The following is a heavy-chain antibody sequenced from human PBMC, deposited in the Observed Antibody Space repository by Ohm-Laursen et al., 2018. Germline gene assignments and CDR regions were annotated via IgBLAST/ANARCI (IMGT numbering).Heavy chain of an antibody. CDR3: ANGAPINY. V-gene: IGHV3-30*18. CDR1: GLTFRTSW. CDR2: ISYDGSNK. J-gene: IGHJ4*02. D-gene: IGHD1-14*01. Sequence: SLRLSCAASGLTFRTSWMHWVRQAPGKGLEWVAVISYDGSNKYYADSVKGRFTISRDNSKNTLYLQMNSLRAEDTAVYYCANGAPINYWGQGTLVTVSS.